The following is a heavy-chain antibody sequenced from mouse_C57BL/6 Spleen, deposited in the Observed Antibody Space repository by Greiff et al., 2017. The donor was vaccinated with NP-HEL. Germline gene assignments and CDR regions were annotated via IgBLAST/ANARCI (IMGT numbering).Heavy chain of an antibody. CDR3: ARENYGVATGFAY. J-gene: IGHJ3*01. Sequence: QVQLKQPGAELVMPGASVKLSCKASGYTFTSYWMHWVQQRPGQGLEWIGEIDPSDSYTNYNQKFKGKSTLTVDKSSSTAYMQLSSLTSEDSAVYYCARENYGVATGFAYWGQGTLVTVSA. V-gene: IGHV1-69*01. CDR1: GYTFTSYW. D-gene: IGHD1-1*01. CDR2: IDPSDSYT.